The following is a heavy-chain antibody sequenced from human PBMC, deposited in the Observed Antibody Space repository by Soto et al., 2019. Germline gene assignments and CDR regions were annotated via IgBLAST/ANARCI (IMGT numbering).Heavy chain of an antibody. Sequence: PGGSLRLSCAASGFTFSSYGMHWVRQAPGKGLEWVAVIWYDGSNKYYADSVKGRFTISRDNSKNTLYLQMNSLRAEDTAVYYCARDIFGDIKIFGVKYYYYGMDVWGQGTTVTVSS. J-gene: IGHJ6*02. D-gene: IGHD3-3*01. CDR2: IWYDGSNK. V-gene: IGHV3-33*01. CDR3: ARDIFGDIKIFGVKYYYYGMDV. CDR1: GFTFSSYG.